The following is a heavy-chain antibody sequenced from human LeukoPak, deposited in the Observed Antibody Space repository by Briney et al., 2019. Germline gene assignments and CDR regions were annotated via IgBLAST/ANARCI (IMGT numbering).Heavy chain of an antibody. CDR2: ISGSGGST. CDR1: GFTFSSHR. Sequence: GGSLRLSCAASGFTFSSHRMSWVRQAPGKGLEWVSAISGSGGSTYYADSVKGRFTISRDNSKNTLCLQMNSLRAEDTAVYYCARSKLAVSGNYFDYWGQGTLVTVSS. CDR3: ARSKLAVSGNYFDY. V-gene: IGHV3-23*01. J-gene: IGHJ4*02. D-gene: IGHD6-19*01.